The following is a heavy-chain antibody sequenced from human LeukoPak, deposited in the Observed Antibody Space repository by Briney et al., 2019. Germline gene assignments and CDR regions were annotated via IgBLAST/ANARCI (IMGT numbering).Heavy chain of an antibody. Sequence: PAETLSLTCTASVASLSGCYWSWIRQPAGKGLEWIGRIYISDNARYNPSLKGRATLSIDTSKNQFSLILRSVTAADTAVYYCARDRDIAADGMEEADAFDIWGPGTMVTVSP. J-gene: IGHJ3*02. CDR2: IYISDNA. CDR1: VASLSGCY. CDR3: ARDRDIAADGMEEADAFDI. D-gene: IGHD6-13*01. V-gene: IGHV4-4*07.